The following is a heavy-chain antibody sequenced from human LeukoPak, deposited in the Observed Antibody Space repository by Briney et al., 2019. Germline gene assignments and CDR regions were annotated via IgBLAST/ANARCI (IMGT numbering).Heavy chain of an antibody. Sequence: PGWSLRLSCAASGFTFSTYVRNGVRQAPGKGLECGSSIISSSRYIYYADSVKGRFTISRDNAKNSLYLKMNRLRAEDTAVYYCARDPYSSGQIAYWGQGPLVTVSS. CDR3: ARDPYSSGQIAY. V-gene: IGHV3-21*01. CDR2: IISSSRYI. CDR1: GFTFSTYV. J-gene: IGHJ4*02. D-gene: IGHD6-19*01.